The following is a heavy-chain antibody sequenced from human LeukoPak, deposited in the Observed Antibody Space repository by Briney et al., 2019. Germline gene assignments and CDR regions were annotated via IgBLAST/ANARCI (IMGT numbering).Heavy chain of an antibody. CDR3: ARDRDGDLDY. V-gene: IGHV3-74*01. CDR2: INSDGSGT. J-gene: IGHJ4*02. CDR1: GFTFSRYW. D-gene: IGHD4-17*01. Sequence: PGGSLRLSCAASGFTFSRYWMHWVRQAPGKGLVCVSRINSDGSGTSNADSVKGRFTISRDNAKNTLYLQMNSLRAEDTAVYYCARDRDGDLDYWGQGTLVTVSS.